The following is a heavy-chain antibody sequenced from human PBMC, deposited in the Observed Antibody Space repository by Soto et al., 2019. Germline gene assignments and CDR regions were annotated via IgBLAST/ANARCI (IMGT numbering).Heavy chain of an antibody. Sequence: GESLKISCKGSGYSFTSYWIGWVRQMPGKGLEWMGIIYPGDSDTRYSPSFQGQVTISADKSISTAYLQWSSLKASDTAMYYWARSCIAAAGPVDYSGQATLVTVSS. CDR2: IYPGDSDT. D-gene: IGHD6-13*01. V-gene: IGHV5-51*01. CDR3: ARSCIAAAGPVDY. CDR1: GYSFTSYW. J-gene: IGHJ4*02.